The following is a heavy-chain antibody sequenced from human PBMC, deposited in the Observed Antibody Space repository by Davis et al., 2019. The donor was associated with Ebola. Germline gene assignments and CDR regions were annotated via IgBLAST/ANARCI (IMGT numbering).Heavy chain of an antibody. CDR3: AKGHDPNRYYYYYGMDV. Sequence: PGGSLRLSCAASGFTFSSYAMSWVRQAPGKGLEWVSAISGSGGSTYYADSVKGRFVISRDKSKNTLHLQMNSLRAEDTAVYYCAKGHDPNRYYYYYGMDVWGKGTTVTVSS. D-gene: IGHD1-1*01. J-gene: IGHJ6*04. CDR1: GFTFSSYA. V-gene: IGHV3-23*01. CDR2: ISGSGGST.